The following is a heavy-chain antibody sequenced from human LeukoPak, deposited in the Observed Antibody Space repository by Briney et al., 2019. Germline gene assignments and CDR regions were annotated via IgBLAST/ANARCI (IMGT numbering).Heavy chain of an antibody. CDR2: INHSGST. Sequence: SETLSLTCAVHGGSFSGYYWSWIRQPPGKGLEWIGEINHSGSTNYNPSLKSRVTISVDTSKNQFSLKLSSVTAADTAVYYCARGRYASDYWGQGTLVTVSS. D-gene: IGHD5-12*01. V-gene: IGHV4-34*01. CDR3: ARGRYASDY. J-gene: IGHJ4*02. CDR1: GGSFSGYY.